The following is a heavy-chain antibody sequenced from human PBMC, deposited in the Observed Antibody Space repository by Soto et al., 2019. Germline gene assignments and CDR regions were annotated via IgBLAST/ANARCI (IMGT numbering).Heavy chain of an antibody. CDR2: IYWDDDK. CDR1: GFSLSTSGVG. CDR3: AHIRSLASDPYGAHYYYYGMDV. Sequence: ESGPTLVNPTQTLTLTCTFSGFSLSTSGVGVGWIRQPPGKALEWLALIYWDDDKRYSPSLKSRLTITKDTSKNQVVLTMTNMDPVDTATYYCAHIRSLASDPYGAHYYYYGMDVWGQGTTVTVSS. J-gene: IGHJ6*02. V-gene: IGHV2-5*02. D-gene: IGHD3-10*01.